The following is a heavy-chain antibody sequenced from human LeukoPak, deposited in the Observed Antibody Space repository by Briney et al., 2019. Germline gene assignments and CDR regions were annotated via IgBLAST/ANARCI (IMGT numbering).Heavy chain of an antibody. V-gene: IGHV3-53*01. D-gene: IGHD4-17*01. CDR2: IYSGGST. J-gene: IGHJ4*02. Sequence: GGSLRLSCAASGFTVSSNYMSWVRQAPGKGLEWVSVIYSGGSTYYADSVKGRFTISRDNSKNTLYLQMNSLRAEDTAVYYCAKNTMTTVTTLLDYWGQGTLVTVSS. CDR1: GFTVSSNY. CDR3: AKNTMTTVTTLLDY.